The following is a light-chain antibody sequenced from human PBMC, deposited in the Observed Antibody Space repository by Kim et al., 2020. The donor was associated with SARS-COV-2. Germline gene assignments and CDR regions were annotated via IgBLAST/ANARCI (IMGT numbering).Light chain of an antibody. CDR2: AAS. V-gene: IGKV1-8*01. Sequence: SASTGDRVTITCRASQGISSYLAWYQQKPGKAPKLLIYAASTLQSGVPSRFSGSGPGTDFTLTISCLQSEDFATYYCQQYYSYPITFGQGTRLEI. CDR1: QGISSY. J-gene: IGKJ5*01. CDR3: QQYYSYPIT.